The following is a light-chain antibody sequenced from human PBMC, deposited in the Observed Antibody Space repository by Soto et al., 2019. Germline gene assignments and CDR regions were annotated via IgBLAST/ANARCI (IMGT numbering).Light chain of an antibody. CDR3: MQRLEFPLT. V-gene: IGKV2-40*01. CDR2: TVS. CDR1: QSLLDRDDGNMY. Sequence: DIVMTQSPFSLPVTPGEPASISCRPSQSLLDRDDGNMYLDWYVQKPGQSPQLLIYTVSYRAPGVPDRFSGIGSGTDFTLQISRVEADDVGVYYCMQRLEFPLTFGGGTKVDI. J-gene: IGKJ4*01.